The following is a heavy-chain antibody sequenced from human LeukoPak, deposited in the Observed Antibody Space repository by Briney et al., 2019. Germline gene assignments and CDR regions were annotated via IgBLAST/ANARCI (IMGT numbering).Heavy chain of an antibody. J-gene: IGHJ6*03. CDR2: IYTSGST. CDR3: ARGDAVQPPLPIYYYYMDV. Sequence: NPSETLSLTCTVSGGSINSGSYYWGWIRQPAGKGLEWIGRIYTSGSTNYNPSLKSRVTISVDTSNNEFSLRLNSVTAADTAVYYCARGDAVQPPLPIYYYYMDVWGKGTTVTVSS. CDR1: GGSINSGSYY. D-gene: IGHD1-14*01. V-gene: IGHV4-61*02.